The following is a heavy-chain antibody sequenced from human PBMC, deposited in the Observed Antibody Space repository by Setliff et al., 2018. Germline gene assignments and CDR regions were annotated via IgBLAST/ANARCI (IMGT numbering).Heavy chain of an antibody. Sequence: PSETLSLTCAVSGGSFSSSSYYWGWIRQPPGKGLECIGIIYYSGSTYYKPSLKSRFTISRDNSKNTLYLQMDSLRAGDTAVYYCARVGRERSNGECYSTTPCYSYYMDVWGKGTTVTVSS. CDR2: IYYSGST. CDR3: ARVGRERSNGECYSTTPCYSYYMDV. V-gene: IGHV4-39*02. CDR1: GGSFSSSSYY. J-gene: IGHJ6*03. D-gene: IGHD2-8*01.